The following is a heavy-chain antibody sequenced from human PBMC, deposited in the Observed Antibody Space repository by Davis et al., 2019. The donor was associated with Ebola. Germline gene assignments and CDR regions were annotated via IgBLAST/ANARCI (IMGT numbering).Heavy chain of an antibody. Sequence: MPSETLSLTCAVHGGSFIGYYWSWIRQPPGKGLEWIGEIDHSGSTNYNPSLKSRVTISVDTSKNQFSLKLSSVTAADTAVYYCARGPYSSSFDYWGQGTLVTVSS. CDR3: ARGPYSSSFDY. D-gene: IGHD6-6*01. CDR2: IDHSGST. J-gene: IGHJ4*02. CDR1: GGSFIGYY. V-gene: IGHV4-34*01.